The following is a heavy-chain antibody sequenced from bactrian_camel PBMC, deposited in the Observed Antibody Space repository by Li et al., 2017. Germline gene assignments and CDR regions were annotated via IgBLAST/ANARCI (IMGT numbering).Heavy chain of an antibody. V-gene: IGHV3S31*01. CDR1: GFTFSTYA. CDR2: IDNGHGIT. Sequence: EVQLVESGGGYVQPGGSLRLSCAASGFTFSTYAVSWVRQAPGKGLEWVAIDNGHGITYYTDSVKGRFTISRDDAKKTLDLQMNSLKPEDTAMYYCAADQDSWLWYNYWGQGTQVTVS. J-gene: IGHJ4*01. CDR3: AADQDSWLWYNY. D-gene: IGHD6*01.